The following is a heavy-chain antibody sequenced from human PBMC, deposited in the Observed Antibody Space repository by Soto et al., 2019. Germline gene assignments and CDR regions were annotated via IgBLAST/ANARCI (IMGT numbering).Heavy chain of an antibody. J-gene: IGHJ4*02. D-gene: IGHD2-15*01. CDR2: ISYDGSNK. Sequence: GGSLRLSCAASGFTFSSYGMHWVRQAPGKGLEWVAVISYDGSNKYYADSVKGRFTISRDNSKNTLYLQMNSLRAEDTAVYYCAKDQRVVVAAEDGFPFDYWGQGTLVTVSS. V-gene: IGHV3-30*18. CDR1: GFTFSSYG. CDR3: AKDQRVVVAAEDGFPFDY.